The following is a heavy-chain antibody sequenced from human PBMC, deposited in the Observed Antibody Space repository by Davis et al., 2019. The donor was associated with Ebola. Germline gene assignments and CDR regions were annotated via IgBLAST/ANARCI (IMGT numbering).Heavy chain of an antibody. CDR3: ARERVVVVVALYYYYGMDV. D-gene: IGHD2-15*01. V-gene: IGHV3-7*01. Sequence: GGSLRLSCAASGFTFSSYGMHWVRQAPGKGLEWVANIKQDGSEKYYVDSVKGRFTISRDNAKNSLYLQMNSLRAEDTAVYYCARERVVVVVALYYYYGMDVWGQGTTVTVSS. J-gene: IGHJ6*02. CDR2: IKQDGSEK. CDR1: GFTFSSYG.